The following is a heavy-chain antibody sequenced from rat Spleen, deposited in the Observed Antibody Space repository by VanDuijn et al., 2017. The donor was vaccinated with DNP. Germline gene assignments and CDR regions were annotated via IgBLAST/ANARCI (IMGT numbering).Heavy chain of an antibody. Sequence: EVQLQESGPGLVKPSQSLSLTCSVTDYSITSNYWCWIRQFPGTKMEYIGYISYSGSTNYNPSIESRISITIDTSKTQFFLQLKSVTPEDTATYYCARWTRYFDYWGQGVMVIVSS. CDR1: DYSITSNY. CDR2: ISYSGST. CDR3: ARWTRYFDY. D-gene: IGHD1-4*01. J-gene: IGHJ2*01. V-gene: IGHV3-1*01.